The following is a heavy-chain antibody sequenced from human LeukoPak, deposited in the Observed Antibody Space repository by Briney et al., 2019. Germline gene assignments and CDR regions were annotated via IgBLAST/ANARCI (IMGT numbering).Heavy chain of an antibody. D-gene: IGHD4-17*01. CDR2: IYYSGST. J-gene: IGHJ6*02. CDR3: ARGYGDYYYYPGMDV. Sequence: SETLSLTCTVSGGSISSYYWSWIRQPPGKGLEWIGYIYYSGSTNYNPSLKSRVTISVDTSKNQFSLKLSSVTAADTAVYYCARGYGDYYYYPGMDVWAQGTTVTV. CDR1: GGSISSYY. V-gene: IGHV4-59*01.